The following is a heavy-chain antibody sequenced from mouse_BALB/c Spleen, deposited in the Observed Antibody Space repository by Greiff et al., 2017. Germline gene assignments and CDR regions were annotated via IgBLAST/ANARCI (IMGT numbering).Heavy chain of an antibody. Sequence: EVQVVESGGGLVKPGGSLKLSCAASGFTFSSYAMSWVRQTPEKRLEWVASISSGGSTYYPDSVKGRFTISRDNARNILYLQMSSLRSEDTAMYYCARGCGSSFNYYAMDYWGQGTSVTVSS. J-gene: IGHJ4*01. CDR3: ARGCGSSFNYYAMDY. D-gene: IGHD1-1*01. V-gene: IGHV5-6-5*01. CDR2: ISSGGST. CDR1: GFTFSSYA.